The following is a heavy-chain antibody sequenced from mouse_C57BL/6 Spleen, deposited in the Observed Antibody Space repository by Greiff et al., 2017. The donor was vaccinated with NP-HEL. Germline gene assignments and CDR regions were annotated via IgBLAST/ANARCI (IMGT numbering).Heavy chain of an antibody. Sequence: EVKLVESGAELVRPGASVKLSCTASGFNIKDDYMHWVKQRPEQGLEWIGWIDPENGDTEYASKFQGKATITADTSSNTAYLQLSSLTSEDTAVYYCTTPITTVVATEAYWGQGTLVTVSA. CDR3: TTPITTVVATEAY. CDR2: IDPENGDT. J-gene: IGHJ3*01. V-gene: IGHV14-4*01. CDR1: GFNIKDDY. D-gene: IGHD1-1*01.